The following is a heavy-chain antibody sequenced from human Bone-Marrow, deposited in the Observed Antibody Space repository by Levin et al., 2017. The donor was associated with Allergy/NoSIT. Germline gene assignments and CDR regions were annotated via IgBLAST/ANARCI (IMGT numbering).Heavy chain of an antibody. CDR1: GFSLSTSGMC. CDR2: IDWDDDK. V-gene: IGHV2-70*11. CDR3: ARIPHLGYNYGYYYGMDV. Sequence: SGPTLVKPTQTLTLTCTFSGFSLSTSGMCVSWIRQPPGKALEWLARIDWDDDKYYSTSLKTRLTISKDTSKNQVVLTMTNMDPVDTATYYCARIPHLGYNYGYYYGMDVWGQGTTVTVSS. J-gene: IGHJ6*02. D-gene: IGHD5-18*01.